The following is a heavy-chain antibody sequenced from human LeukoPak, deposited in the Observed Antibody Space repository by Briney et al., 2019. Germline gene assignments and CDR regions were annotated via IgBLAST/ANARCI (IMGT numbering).Heavy chain of an antibody. V-gene: IGHV3-64*01. Sequence: GGSLRLSCAASGFTFSSYAMHWVRQAPGKGLEYVSAISSNGGSTYYANSVKGRFTISRDNSKNTLYLQMGSLRAEDMAVYYCARDGAPYCGGDCYSDDWGQGTLVTVSS. CDR2: ISSNGGST. CDR3: ARDGAPYCGGDCYSDD. CDR1: GFTFSSYA. D-gene: IGHD2-21*02. J-gene: IGHJ4*02.